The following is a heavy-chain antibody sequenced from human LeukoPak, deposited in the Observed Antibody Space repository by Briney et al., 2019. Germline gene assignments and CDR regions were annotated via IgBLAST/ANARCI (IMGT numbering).Heavy chain of an antibody. Sequence: ASVKVSCKASGYTFTSYGISWVRQAPGQGLEWMGWISAYNGNTNYAQKLQGRVTMTTDTSTSTAYMELRSLRSGDTAVYYCAREASYSSSSGYWFDPWGQGTLVTVSS. J-gene: IGHJ5*02. D-gene: IGHD6-6*01. CDR2: ISAYNGNT. CDR1: GYTFTSYG. CDR3: AREASYSSSSGYWFDP. V-gene: IGHV1-18*01.